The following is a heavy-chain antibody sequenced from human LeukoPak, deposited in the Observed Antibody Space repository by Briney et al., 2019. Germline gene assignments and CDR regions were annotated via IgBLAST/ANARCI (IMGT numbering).Heavy chain of an antibody. CDR1: GCTFSSYA. CDR2: ISGSGGST. CDR3: AKGYGKYCSSTSCPNWFDP. Sequence: GGSLRLSCAVSGCTFSSYAMSWVRQAPGKGLEWVSAISGSGGSTYYADSVKGRFTISRDNSKNALYLQMNSLRAEDTAVYYCAKGYGKYCSSTSCPNWFDPWGQGTLVTVSS. J-gene: IGHJ5*02. D-gene: IGHD2-2*01. V-gene: IGHV3-23*01.